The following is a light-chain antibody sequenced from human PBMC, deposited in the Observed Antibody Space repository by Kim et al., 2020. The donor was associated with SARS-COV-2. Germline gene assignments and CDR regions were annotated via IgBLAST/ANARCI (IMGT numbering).Light chain of an antibody. V-gene: IGLV3-25*03. Sequence: SYELTQPPSVSVSPGQTARITCSGDALPKQYAYWYQQKPGQAPVLVIYKDSERPSGIPERFSGSSSGTTVTLTISGVQAEDEADSYCQSADSSGVVFGGG. CDR1: ALPKQY. CDR3: QSADSSGVV. J-gene: IGLJ2*01. CDR2: KDS.